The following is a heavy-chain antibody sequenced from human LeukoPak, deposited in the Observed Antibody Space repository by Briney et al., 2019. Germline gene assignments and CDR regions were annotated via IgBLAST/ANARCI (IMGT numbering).Heavy chain of an antibody. CDR2: ISAYNGNT. J-gene: IGHJ3*02. CDR1: GYTFTSYG. CDR3: ASQEGYYDSSGYYEGAFDI. D-gene: IGHD3-22*01. Sequence: VASVKVSCKASGYTFTSYGISWVRQVPGQGLEWMGWISAYNGNTNYAQKLQGRVTMTTDTSTSTAYMELRSLRSDDTAVYYCASQEGYYDSSGYYEGAFDIWGQGTMVTVSS. V-gene: IGHV1-18*01.